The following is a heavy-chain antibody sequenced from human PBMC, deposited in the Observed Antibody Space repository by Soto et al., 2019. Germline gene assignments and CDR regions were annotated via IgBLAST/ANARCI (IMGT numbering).Heavy chain of an antibody. D-gene: IGHD6-6*01. J-gene: IGHJ4*02. Sequence: VWTGPGVKKPGASVKVSCKASGYNFISYGITWVRQAPGQGLEWMGWISAYSGNTNYTQKLQGRVTLTTDTSTGTAYMELRSLRSEDTAVYYCARVVIGTRPPDYWGQGTLVAVSS. V-gene: IGHV1-18*01. CDR1: GYNFISYG. CDR3: ARVVIGTRPPDY. CDR2: ISAYSGNT.